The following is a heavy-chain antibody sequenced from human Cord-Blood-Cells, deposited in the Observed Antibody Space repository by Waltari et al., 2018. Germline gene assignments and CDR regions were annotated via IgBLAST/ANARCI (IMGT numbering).Heavy chain of an antibody. CDR1: GYTFTGYY. Sequence: QVQLVQSGAEVKKPGASVKVSCQASGYTFTGYYMNWVRRDPAQRLEWSGWINPNSGGTNYAQKFQGRVTMTRDTSISTAYMELSRLRSDDTAVYYCARGPYGDYGYYYYYYMDVWGKGTTVTVSS. CDR3: ARGPYGDYGYYYYYYMDV. CDR2: INPNSGGT. J-gene: IGHJ6*03. D-gene: IGHD4-17*01. V-gene: IGHV1-2*02.